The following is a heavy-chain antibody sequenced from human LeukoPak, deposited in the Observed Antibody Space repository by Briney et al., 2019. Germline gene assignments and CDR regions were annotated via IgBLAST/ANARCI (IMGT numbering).Heavy chain of an antibody. Sequence: SETLSLTCAVYGGSFRGYYWSWLRQPPGKGLEWIGEINHSGSTNYNPSLKSRVTISVATSKTQFSLKLSSVTAADTAVYYCARGRRVVVVVAAIPSMDVWGKGTTVTVSS. CDR1: GGSFRGYY. V-gene: IGHV4-34*01. CDR3: ARGRRVVVVVAAIPSMDV. D-gene: IGHD2-15*01. J-gene: IGHJ6*03. CDR2: INHSGST.